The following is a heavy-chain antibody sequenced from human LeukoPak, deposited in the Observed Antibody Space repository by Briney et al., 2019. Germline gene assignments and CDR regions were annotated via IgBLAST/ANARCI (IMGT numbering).Heavy chain of an antibody. Sequence: GASVTVSCKASGYTFTGYYMHWVRQAPGQGLEWMGWINLNSGGTNYAQKFQGRVTMTRDTSNSTAYMELSRLRPDDTAVYYCASSGYDGGGGPSPYYWGQGTLVTVSS. CDR1: GYTFTGYY. CDR3: ASSGYDGGGGPSPYY. J-gene: IGHJ4*02. V-gene: IGHV1-2*02. D-gene: IGHD5-12*01. CDR2: INLNSGGT.